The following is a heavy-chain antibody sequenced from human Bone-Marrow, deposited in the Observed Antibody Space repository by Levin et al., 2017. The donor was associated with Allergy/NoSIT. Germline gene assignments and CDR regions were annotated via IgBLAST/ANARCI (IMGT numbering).Heavy chain of an antibody. D-gene: IGHD3-10*01. J-gene: IGHJ6*03. CDR2: INPNGGST. CDR1: GYTFSSYY. Sequence: ASVKVSCTASGYTFSSYYMHWVRQAPGQGLEWMGIINPNGGSTAYAQKFQGRVTMTRDTSTGTFYTELSSLRSEDTAVYFCARDRYYYGSGTYYSPGYMDVWGEGTTVTVSS. CDR3: ARDRYYYGSGTYYSPGYMDV. V-gene: IGHV1-46*01.